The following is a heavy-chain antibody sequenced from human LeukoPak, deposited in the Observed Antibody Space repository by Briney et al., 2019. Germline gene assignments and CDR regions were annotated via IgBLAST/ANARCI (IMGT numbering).Heavy chain of an antibody. CDR1: GYTFTSYG. CDR3: ARSSYYDILTGYRNLRGAFDI. V-gene: IGHV1-18*01. Sequence: ASVKVSCKASGYTFTSYGISWVRQAPGQGLERMGWISAYNGNTNYAQKLQGRVTMTTDTSTSTAYMELRSLRSDDTAVYYCARSSYYDILTGYRNLRGAFDIWGQGTMVTVSS. J-gene: IGHJ3*02. CDR2: ISAYNGNT. D-gene: IGHD3-9*01.